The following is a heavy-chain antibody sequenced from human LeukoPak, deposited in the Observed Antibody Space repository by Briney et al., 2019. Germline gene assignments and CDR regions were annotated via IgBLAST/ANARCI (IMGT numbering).Heavy chain of an antibody. Sequence: SETLSLTCTVSGGSISSHYWSWIRQPPGKGLEWIGYVYYSGSTNYNPSLKSRVTISVDTSKNQFSLKLSSVTAADTAVYYCARVYDFWSGYYRYWDYYYYMDVWGKGTTVTVSS. CDR1: GGSISSHY. D-gene: IGHD3-3*01. J-gene: IGHJ6*03. CDR3: ARVYDFWSGYYRYWDYYYYMDV. V-gene: IGHV4-59*11. CDR2: VYYSGST.